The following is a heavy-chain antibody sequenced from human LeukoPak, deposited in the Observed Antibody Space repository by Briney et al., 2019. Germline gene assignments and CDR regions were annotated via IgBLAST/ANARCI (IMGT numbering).Heavy chain of an antibody. D-gene: IGHD3-3*01. V-gene: IGHV4-31*02. CDR1: GFTFSDNY. Sequence: LRLSCAASGFTFSDNYMSWLRQHPGKGLEWIGYNSYYNPALKSRVTISVDTSKNQFSLNLSSVTAADTAVYYCARAILTPSGYVWHFDLWGRGTLVTVSS. J-gene: IGHJ2*01. CDR2: NS. CDR3: ARAILTPSGYVWHFDL.